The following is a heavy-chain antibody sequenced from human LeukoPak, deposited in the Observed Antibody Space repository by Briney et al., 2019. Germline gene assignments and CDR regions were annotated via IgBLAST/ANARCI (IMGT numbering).Heavy chain of an antibody. V-gene: IGHV1-58*01. CDR2: IVVGSGNT. CDR3: ARVGSSEVWFDP. Sequence: ASVKVSCKASGFTFTSSAVQWVRQARGQRLEWIGWIVVGSGNTNYAQKFQERVTITRDMSTSTAYMELSSLRSEDTAVYYCARVGSSEVWFDPWGQGTLVTVSS. CDR1: GFTFTSSA. J-gene: IGHJ5*02. D-gene: IGHD3-22*01.